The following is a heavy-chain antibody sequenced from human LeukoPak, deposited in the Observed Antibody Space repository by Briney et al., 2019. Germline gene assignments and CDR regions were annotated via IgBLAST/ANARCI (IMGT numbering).Heavy chain of an antibody. CDR1: GYTFTGYY. D-gene: IGHD6-13*01. CDR3: ARASGMLPTAGFPLY. CDR2: INPNSGGT. Sequence: ASVKVSCKASGYTFTGYYMHWVRQAPGQGLEWMGWINPNSGGTNYAQKFQGRVTMTRDTSISTAYMELSRLRSDDTAVYYCARASGMLPTAGFPLYWGQGTLVAVSS. J-gene: IGHJ4*02. V-gene: IGHV1-2*02.